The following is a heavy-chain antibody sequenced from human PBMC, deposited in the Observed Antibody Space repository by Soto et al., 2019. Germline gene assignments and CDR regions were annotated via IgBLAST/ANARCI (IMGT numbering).Heavy chain of an antibody. CDR3: AIDLSMGSVGSWYYFDY. Sequence: SQTLSLTCANSGDRVSSNSAAWNWIRQSPSRGLEWLGRTYYRSKWYNDYAVSVKSRITIKTYTSKIQFSLQLNSVTPEDAAVDYCAIDLSMGSVGSWYYFDYWGQGTLVTVSS. CDR2: TYYRSKWYN. D-gene: IGHD2-15*01. CDR1: GDRVSSNSAA. J-gene: IGHJ4*02. V-gene: IGHV6-1*01.